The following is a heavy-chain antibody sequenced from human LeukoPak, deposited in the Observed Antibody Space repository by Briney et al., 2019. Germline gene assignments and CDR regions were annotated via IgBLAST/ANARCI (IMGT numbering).Heavy chain of an antibody. CDR3: ARKSGYSYGLRGENWFDP. Sequence: SETLSLTCTVSGGSITSGGHYWSWIRQHPGKGLEWIGYVYYSGNAYYNPSLKSRVTISVDTSKNQFSLKVSSVTAADTAVYYCARKSGYSYGLRGENWFDPWGQGTLVTVSS. CDR2: VYYSGNA. J-gene: IGHJ5*02. CDR1: GGSITSGGHY. V-gene: IGHV4-31*03. D-gene: IGHD5-18*01.